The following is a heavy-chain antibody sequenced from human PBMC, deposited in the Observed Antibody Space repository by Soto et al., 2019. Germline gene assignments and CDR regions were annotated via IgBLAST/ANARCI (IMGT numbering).Heavy chain of an antibody. J-gene: IGHJ6*02. CDR2: INHKGTA. D-gene: IGHD3-3*01. V-gene: IGHV4-59*01. CDR1: GSSISNNC. Sequence: PSETLSLTCTVSGSSISNNCWTWIRQPAEKGQERVGYINHKGTANYNPSLKSRATISTDTSKNQFSLKLSSVTAADTAVYYCARDSGRLYYATWSGYDYGLDVWAQGTTVPV. CDR3: ARDSGRLYYATWSGYDYGLDV.